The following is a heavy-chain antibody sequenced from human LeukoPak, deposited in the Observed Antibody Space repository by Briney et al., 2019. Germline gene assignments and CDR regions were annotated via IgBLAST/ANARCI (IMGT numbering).Heavy chain of an antibody. D-gene: IGHD2-2*01. Sequence: GALRLSCAASGFTFSSYSMNWVRQAPGKGLEWVSSISSSSSYIYYADSVKCRVTIGRDNAKNSLYLQMNSLRAEDTAVSYCARTEEHYAYCSSTSCPPATFDYWGQGPLVTVSS. CDR1: GFTFSSYS. J-gene: IGHJ4*02. CDR3: ARTEEHYAYCSSTSCPPATFDY. CDR2: ISSSSSYI. V-gene: IGHV3-21*01.